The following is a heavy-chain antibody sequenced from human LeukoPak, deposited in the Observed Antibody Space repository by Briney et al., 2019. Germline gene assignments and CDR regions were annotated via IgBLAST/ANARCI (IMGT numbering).Heavy chain of an antibody. CDR2: ISSGSRII. J-gene: IGHJ2*01. Sequence: GGSMRLSCAASGFTFSGYWMNWVRQAPGKGLEWVSFISSGSRIIYYADSVNGRFTVSRDNAKNSLYLQMNSLRVEDTAVYYCARGFWHFDLWGRGTLVTVSS. CDR1: GFTFSGYW. V-gene: IGHV3-48*01. CDR3: ARGFWHFDL.